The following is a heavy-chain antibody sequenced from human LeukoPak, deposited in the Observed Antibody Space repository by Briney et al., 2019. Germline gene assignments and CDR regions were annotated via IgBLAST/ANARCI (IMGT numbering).Heavy chain of an antibody. CDR3: AKNSPKPAGTYFQH. D-gene: IGHD2-2*01. CDR1: GFAFSTHT. V-gene: IGHV3-23*01. Sequence: PGGSLRLSCAASGFAFSTHTMTWVRLAPAPGMGLEWVSTITTSIATYYADSLKGRFTISRDNSKNTLYLQINSLRAEDTAVYHCAKNSPKPAGTYFQHCGQGTLVTVSS. CDR2: ITTSIAT. J-gene: IGHJ1*01.